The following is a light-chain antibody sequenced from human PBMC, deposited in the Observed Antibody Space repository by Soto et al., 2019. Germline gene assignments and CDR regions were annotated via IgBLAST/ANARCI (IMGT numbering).Light chain of an antibody. Sequence: EIVLTQSPGTLSLSPGERATLSCRASQSVSSSYLAWYQQKPGQAPRLLIFDASSRATGISDRFSGSGSGTDFTLTITTLEPEDFAVYYCQQYATSPSFGPGTKLDIK. CDR1: QSVSSSY. V-gene: IGKV3-20*01. J-gene: IGKJ3*01. CDR3: QQYATSPS. CDR2: DAS.